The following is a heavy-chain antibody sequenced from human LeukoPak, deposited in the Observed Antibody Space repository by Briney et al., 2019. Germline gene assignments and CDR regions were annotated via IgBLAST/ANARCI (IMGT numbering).Heavy chain of an antibody. CDR3: ARDQGVGVHDY. CDR2: IYYSGST. Sequence: PSETLSLTCTVSGYSISSGYYWGWIRQPPGKGLEWIGSIYYSGSTYYNPSLKSRVTISVDTSKNQFSLKLSSVTAADTAVYYCARDQGVGVHDYWGQGTLVTVSS. D-gene: IGHD1-26*01. J-gene: IGHJ4*02. V-gene: IGHV4-38-2*02. CDR1: GYSISSGYY.